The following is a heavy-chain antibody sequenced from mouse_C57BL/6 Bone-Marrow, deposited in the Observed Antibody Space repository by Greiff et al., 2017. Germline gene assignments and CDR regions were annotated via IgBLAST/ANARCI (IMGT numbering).Heavy chain of an antibody. Sequence: VQLQQSGAELVRPGASVKLSCTASGFNIKDDYMHWVKQRPEQGLAWIGWIDPENGDTDYASKFQGKATITADTSSNTAYLQLSSLTSEDTAVYYCTTPVYGSGYGYWYFDVWGTGTTVTVSS. D-gene: IGHD1-1*01. CDR2: IDPENGDT. V-gene: IGHV14-4*01. CDR1: GFNIKDDY. J-gene: IGHJ1*03. CDR3: TTPVYGSGYGYWYFDV.